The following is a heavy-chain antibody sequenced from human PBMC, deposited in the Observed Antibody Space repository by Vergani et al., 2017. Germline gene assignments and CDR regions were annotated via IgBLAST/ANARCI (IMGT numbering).Heavy chain of an antibody. Sequence: EVQLVESGGGLVQPGGSLRLSCAASGFTFSSYWMHWVRQAPGKGLVWVSRINSDGSSTSYADSVKGRFTISRDNAKNTLYLQMNSLRAEDTAVYYCARVSGYEYIWGSYPLVTGWDYYYMDVWGKGTTVTVSS. CDR3: ARVSGYEYIWGSYPLVTGWDYYYMDV. J-gene: IGHJ6*03. V-gene: IGHV3-74*01. D-gene: IGHD3-16*01. CDR2: INSDGSST. CDR1: GFTFSSYW.